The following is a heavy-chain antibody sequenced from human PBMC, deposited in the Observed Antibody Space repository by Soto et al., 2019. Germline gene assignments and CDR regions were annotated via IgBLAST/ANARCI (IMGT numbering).Heavy chain of an antibody. Sequence: QVQLQESGPGLVKPSGTLSLTSAASGASISSDNWWRSVRKPPGKGLEWTREIYHTGSTFYNPSLKTGVTVSLDKSNSQFALRLTSVTAADTIVEYWAENTCYGIRCDTAFHIWGQGTTVTVSP. V-gene: IGHV4-4*02. D-gene: IGHD3-3*02. CDR2: IYHTGST. CDR3: AENTCYGIRCDTAFHI. CDR1: GASISSDNW. J-gene: IGHJ3*02.